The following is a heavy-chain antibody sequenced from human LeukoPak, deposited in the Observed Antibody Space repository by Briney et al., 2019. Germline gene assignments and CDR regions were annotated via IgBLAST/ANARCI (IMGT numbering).Heavy chain of an antibody. V-gene: IGHV1-69*04. Sequence: SVKVSCKASGGTFSSYAISWVRQAPGQGLEWMGRIIPILGIANYAQKFQGRVTITADKSTSTAYMELSSLRSEDTAVYYCARAHIAARPDYFDYWGQGTLATVSS. CDR2: IIPILGIA. D-gene: IGHD6-6*01. CDR3: ARAHIAARPDYFDY. J-gene: IGHJ4*02. CDR1: GGTFSSYA.